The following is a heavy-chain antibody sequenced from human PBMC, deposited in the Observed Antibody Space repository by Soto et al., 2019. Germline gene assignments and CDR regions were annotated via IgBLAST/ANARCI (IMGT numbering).Heavy chain of an antibody. CDR1: GGPFISYA. Sequence: SVKVSCKASGGPFISYAIIWVRQSPGQGLEWMGGIIPIFGTANYAQKFQGRVTITADKSTSTAYMELSSLRSEDTAVYYCATGLDSFVRYYYYGMDVWGQGTTVTVSS. CDR2: IIPIFGTA. D-gene: IGHD2-2*03. J-gene: IGHJ6*02. CDR3: ATGLDSFVRYYYYGMDV. V-gene: IGHV1-69*06.